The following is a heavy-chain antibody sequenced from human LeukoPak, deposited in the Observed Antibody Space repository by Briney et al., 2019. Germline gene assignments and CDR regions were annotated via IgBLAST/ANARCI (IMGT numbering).Heavy chain of an antibody. J-gene: IGHJ5*02. D-gene: IGHD3-9*01. CDR3: ARGGLPYILTGYYLWFDP. CDR2: MNPNSGNT. V-gene: IGHV1-8*01. CDR1: GYTFTSYD. Sequence: ASVKVSCKASGYTFTSYDINWVRQATGQGLEWMGWMNPNSGNTGYAQKFQGRVTMTRNTSISTAYMELSSLRSEDTAVYYCARGGLPYILTGYYLWFDPWGQGTLVTVSS.